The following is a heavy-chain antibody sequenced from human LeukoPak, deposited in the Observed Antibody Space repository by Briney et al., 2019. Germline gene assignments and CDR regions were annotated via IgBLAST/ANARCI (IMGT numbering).Heavy chain of an antibody. CDR3: AKGLRYFDWLFDY. J-gene: IGHJ4*02. D-gene: IGHD3-9*01. Sequence: PGGSLRLSCAASGSTFSTYAMSWVRQAPGKGLEWVSAISGSGGSTYYADSVKSRFTISGDNSKNTLHLQMNSLRGEDTAVYYCAKGLRYFDWLFDYWGQGTLVTVSS. V-gene: IGHV3-23*01. CDR1: GSTFSTYA. CDR2: ISGSGGST.